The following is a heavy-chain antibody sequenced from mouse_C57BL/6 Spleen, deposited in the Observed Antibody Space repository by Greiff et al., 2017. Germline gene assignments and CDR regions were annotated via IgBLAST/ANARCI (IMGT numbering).Heavy chain of an antibody. CDR3: ARVSYYGSSYVDYAMDY. CDR1: GFSFTSYA. CDR2: IWTGGGT. V-gene: IGHV2-9-1*01. D-gene: IGHD1-1*01. J-gene: IGHJ4*01. Sequence: VKVVESGPGLVAPSQSLSITCTVSGFSFTSYAISWVRQPPGKGLEWLGVIWTGGGTNYNSALKSRLSISKDNSKSQVFLKMNSLQTDDTARYYCARVSYYGSSYVDYAMDYWGQGTSVTVSS.